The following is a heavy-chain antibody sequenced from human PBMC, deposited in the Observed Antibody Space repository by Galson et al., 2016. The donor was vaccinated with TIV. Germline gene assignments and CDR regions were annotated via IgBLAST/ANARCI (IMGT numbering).Heavy chain of an antibody. Sequence: SVKVSCKASGDTFSSFVISWVRQAPEQGLEWMGGIIPLFGEAHYAQKFQGRVTISADESTSTVYMELSGLRSGDTAMYYCAKCRNTAMDTYYYYYGLDVWGQGTTVTVSS. D-gene: IGHD5-18*01. CDR3: AKCRNTAMDTYYYYYGLDV. CDR2: IIPLFGEA. CDR1: GDTFSSFV. J-gene: IGHJ6*02. V-gene: IGHV1-69*13.